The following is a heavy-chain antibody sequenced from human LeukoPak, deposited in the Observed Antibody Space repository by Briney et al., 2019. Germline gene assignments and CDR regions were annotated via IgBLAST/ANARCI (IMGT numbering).Heavy chain of an antibody. J-gene: IGHJ4*02. CDR1: GYTFTSYY. V-gene: IGHV1-46*01. Sequence: ASVKVSCKASGYTFTSYYMHWVRQAPGQGLEWMGIINPSGGSTSYAQKFQGRVTMTRDMSTSTVYMELSSLRSEDTAVYYCARDNVGGAFDYWGQGTLVTVSS. D-gene: IGHD1-26*01. CDR3: ARDNVGGAFDY. CDR2: INPSGGST.